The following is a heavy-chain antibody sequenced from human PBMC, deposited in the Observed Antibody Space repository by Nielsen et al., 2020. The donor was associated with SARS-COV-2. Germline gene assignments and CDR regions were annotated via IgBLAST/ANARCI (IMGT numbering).Heavy chain of an antibody. D-gene: IGHD4-17*01. CDR2: ISSSSSTI. V-gene: IGHV3-48*02. CDR3: ARARGAYGDYYYYYYTDV. J-gene: IGHJ6*03. CDR1: GFTFSSYS. Sequence: GESLKISCAASGFTFSSYSMNWVRQAPGKGLEWVSYISSSSSTIYYADSVKGRFTISRDNAKNSLYLQMNSLRDEDTAVYYCARARGAYGDYYYYYYTDVWGKGTTVTVSS.